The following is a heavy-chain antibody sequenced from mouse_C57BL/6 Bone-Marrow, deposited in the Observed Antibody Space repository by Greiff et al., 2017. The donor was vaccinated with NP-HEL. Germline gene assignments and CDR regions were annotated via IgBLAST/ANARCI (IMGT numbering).Heavy chain of an antibody. V-gene: IGHV1-81*01. Sequence: QVQLKQSGAELARPGASVKLSCKASGYTFTSYGISWVKQRTGQGFEWIGEIYPRSGNTYYNEKFKGKATLTADKSSSTAYMELRSLTSEDSAVYFCARRSVLRTYWYFDVWGTGTTVTVSS. CDR3: ARRSVLRTYWYFDV. J-gene: IGHJ1*03. D-gene: IGHD1-3*01. CDR2: IYPRSGNT. CDR1: GYTFTSYG.